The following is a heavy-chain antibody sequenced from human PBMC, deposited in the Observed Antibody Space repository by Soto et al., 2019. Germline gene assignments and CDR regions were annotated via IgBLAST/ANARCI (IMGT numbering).Heavy chain of an antibody. CDR2: IFSSEHF. V-gene: IGHV4-59*12. D-gene: IGHD3-16*02. J-gene: IGHJ4*02. CDR3: ARGGGGYRFDH. CDR1: VYFGTYY. Sequence: QVQLQESGPGLVQPSETLSLTCAGVYFGTYYWGWIRQPPGKGLEWLGYIFSSEHFKYNPPLKSRTTKSVSPAQNPVSPKPTPGPPAKPAFFFWARGGGGYRFDHWGQGTLVTVSS.